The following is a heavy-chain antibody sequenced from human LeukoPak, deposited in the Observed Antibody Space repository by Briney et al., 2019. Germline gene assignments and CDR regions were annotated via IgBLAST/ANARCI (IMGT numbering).Heavy chain of an antibody. Sequence: PGGSLRLSCAASGFTVSNNYMSWVRQAPGKGLEWVAVISYDGSNKYYADSVKGRFTISRDNSKNTLYLQMNSLRAEDTAVYYCASSGSYGHFDYWGQGTLVTVSS. CDR1: GFTVSNNY. V-gene: IGHV3-30*03. J-gene: IGHJ4*02. CDR3: ASSGSYGHFDY. D-gene: IGHD1-26*01. CDR2: ISYDGSNK.